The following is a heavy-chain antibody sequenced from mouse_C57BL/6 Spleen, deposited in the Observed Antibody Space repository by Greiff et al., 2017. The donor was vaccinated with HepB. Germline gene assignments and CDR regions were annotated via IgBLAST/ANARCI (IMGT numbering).Heavy chain of an antibody. Sequence: QVQLQQPGAELVKPGASVKLSCKASGYTFTSYWMQWVKQRPGQGLEWIGEIDPSDSYTNYNQKFKGKATLTVDTSSSTAYMQLSSLTSEDSAVYYCARWPTKDFDYWGQGTTLTVSS. D-gene: IGHD2-10*01. V-gene: IGHV1-50*01. CDR1: GYTFTSYW. J-gene: IGHJ2*01. CDR2: IDPSDSYT. CDR3: ARWPTKDFDY.